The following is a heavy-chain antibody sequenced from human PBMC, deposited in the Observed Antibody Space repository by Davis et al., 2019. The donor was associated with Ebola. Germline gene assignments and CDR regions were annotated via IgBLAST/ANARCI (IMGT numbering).Heavy chain of an antibody. Sequence: GESLKISCAASGFTFSDYYMSWIRQAPGKGLEWVSYISSSGSTIYYADSVKGRFTISRDNAKNSLYLQMNSLRAEDTAVYYCAREVSSDFWSGYFDYWGQGTLVTVSS. CDR3: AREVSSDFWSGYFDY. D-gene: IGHD3-3*01. J-gene: IGHJ4*02. V-gene: IGHV3-11*04. CDR2: ISSSGSTI. CDR1: GFTFSDYY.